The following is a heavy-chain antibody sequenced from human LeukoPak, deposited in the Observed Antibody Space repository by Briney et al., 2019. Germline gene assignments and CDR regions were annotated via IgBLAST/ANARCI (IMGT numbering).Heavy chain of an antibody. CDR1: GDSVSSNSAA. Sequence: SQTLSLTCAISGDSVSSNSAAWNWIRQSPSRGLEWLGRTYYRSKWYNEYAVSAKSRITINPATSKNQFSLQLSSVTPEDTAVYYCARASVRDSYGLPRINQGNYYYYYYMDVWGKGTTVTVSS. CDR2: TYYRSKWYN. CDR3: ARASVRDSYGLPRINQGNYYYYYYMDV. D-gene: IGHD5-18*01. V-gene: IGHV6-1*01. J-gene: IGHJ6*03.